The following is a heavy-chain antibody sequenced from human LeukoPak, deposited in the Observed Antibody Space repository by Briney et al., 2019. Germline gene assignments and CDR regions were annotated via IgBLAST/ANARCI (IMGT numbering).Heavy chain of an antibody. CDR3: ARVPRGPPAAYPDF. J-gene: IGHJ4*02. CDR1: GGSINSGDFQ. D-gene: IGHD6-13*01. Sequence: SQTLSLTCTVSGGSINSGDFQWSWLRQPPGKGLEWIGYIYFSGITHYNPSLKSRATISIDTSKNQFSLNLNSVTAADTAVYYCARVPRGPPAAYPDFWGQGTLVAVSS. CDR2: IYFSGIT. V-gene: IGHV4-30-4*01.